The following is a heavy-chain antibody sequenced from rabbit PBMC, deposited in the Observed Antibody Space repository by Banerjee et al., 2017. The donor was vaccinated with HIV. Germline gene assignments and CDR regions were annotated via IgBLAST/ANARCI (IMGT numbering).Heavy chain of an antibody. Sequence: QEQLEESGGDLVKAEGSLTLTCTASGFSFSSSYYMCWVRQAPGKGLEWIACIYNGDGSTYYASWAKGRFTISKASSTTVTLQMTSLTAADTATYFCARDGFGGSGNSFDFNLWGPGTLVTVS. CDR1: GFSFSSSYY. CDR2: IYNGDGST. V-gene: IGHV1S45*01. CDR3: ARDGFGGSGNSFDFNL. J-gene: IGHJ4*01. D-gene: IGHD8-1*01.